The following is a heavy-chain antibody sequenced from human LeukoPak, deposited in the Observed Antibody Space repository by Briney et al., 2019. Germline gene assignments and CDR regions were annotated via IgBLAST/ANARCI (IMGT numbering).Heavy chain of an antibody. CDR2: ISWNSGSI. V-gene: IGHV3-9*01. Sequence: PGGSLRLSCAASGFTFDDYAMHWVRQAPGKGPEWVSGISWNSGSIGYADSVKGRFTISRDNAKNSLYLQMNSLRAEDTALYYCAKAFGALVAALDYWGQGTLVTVSS. CDR1: GFTFDDYA. J-gene: IGHJ4*02. D-gene: IGHD6-13*01. CDR3: AKAFGALVAALDY.